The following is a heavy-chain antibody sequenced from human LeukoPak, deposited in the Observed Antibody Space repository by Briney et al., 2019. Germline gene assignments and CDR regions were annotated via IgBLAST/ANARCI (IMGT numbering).Heavy chain of an antibody. V-gene: IGHV3-23*01. CDR3: AKAISGSNAVADY. CDR1: GFTFSSYA. J-gene: IGHJ4*02. D-gene: IGHD1-26*01. CDR2: ISGSGDNT. Sequence: PGESLRLSCAASGFTFSSYAMTWVRQAPGKGLEWDSSISGSGDNTYYADSVKGRFTISRDNSKNTLYLQMNSLRAEDTAVYYCAKAISGSNAVADYWGQGTLVTVSS.